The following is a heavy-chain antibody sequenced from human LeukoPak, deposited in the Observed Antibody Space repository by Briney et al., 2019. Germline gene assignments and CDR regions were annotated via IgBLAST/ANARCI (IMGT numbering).Heavy chain of an antibody. CDR2: IYYSGST. CDR1: GGSISSYY. V-gene: IGHV4-59*08. D-gene: IGHD2-2*01. CDR3: ARHQGRYCSSTSCYAFDI. Sequence: KPSETLSLTCTVSGGSISSYYWSWIRQPPGKGLEWIGYIYYSGSTNYNPSLKSRVTISVDTSKNQFSLKLSSVTAADTAVYYCARHQGRYCSSTSCYAFDIRGQGTMVTVSS. J-gene: IGHJ3*02.